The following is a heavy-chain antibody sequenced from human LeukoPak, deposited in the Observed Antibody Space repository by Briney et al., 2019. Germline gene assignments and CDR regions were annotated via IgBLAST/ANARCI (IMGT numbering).Heavy chain of an antibody. CDR2: IYHSGST. V-gene: IGHV4-38-2*02. CDR3: ARGSYSYGSAFDY. CDR1: GYSISSGYY. Sequence: SETLSLTCTVSGYSISSGYYWGWIRQPPGKGLEWIGSIYHSGSTYYNPSLKSRVTISVDTSKNQFSLNLNSVTAADTAVYFCARGSYSYGSAFDYWGQGTLVTVSS. J-gene: IGHJ4*02. D-gene: IGHD5-18*01.